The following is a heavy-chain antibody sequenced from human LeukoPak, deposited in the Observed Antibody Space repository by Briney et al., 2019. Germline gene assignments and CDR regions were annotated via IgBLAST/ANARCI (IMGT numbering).Heavy chain of an antibody. Sequence: PSETLSLTCTVSGGSISSYYWNWIRPPPGKGLEWIGYIYYSGSTNYNPSLKSRVTISVDTSKKQFSLKLSSVTAADTAVYYCARAPYCSSTSCYPDYYYYYMDVWGKGTTVTVSS. V-gene: IGHV4-59*01. J-gene: IGHJ6*03. CDR3: ARAPYCSSTSCYPDYYYYYMDV. D-gene: IGHD2-2*01. CDR1: GGSISSYY. CDR2: IYYSGST.